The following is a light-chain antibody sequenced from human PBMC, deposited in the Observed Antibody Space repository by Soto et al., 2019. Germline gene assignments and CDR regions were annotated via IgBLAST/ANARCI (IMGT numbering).Light chain of an antibody. CDR1: SSDVGGYNY. CDR3: SSYTSTTTVL. J-gene: IGLJ2*01. V-gene: IGLV2-14*01. CDR2: DVN. Sequence: QSALTQPASVSGSPGQSITISCTGTSSDVGGYNYVSWYQHHPGKAPKLMIYDVNNRPSGVSNRFSGSKSGNTASLTISGIQPEDEGNYYCSSYTSTTTVLFGGGTKLTVL.